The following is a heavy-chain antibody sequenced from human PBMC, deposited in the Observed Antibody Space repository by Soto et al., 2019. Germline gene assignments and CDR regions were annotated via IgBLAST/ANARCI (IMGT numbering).Heavy chain of an antibody. CDR3: AKTHCSGGSCYYAFDY. V-gene: IGHV3-23*01. Sequence: EVQLLESGGGLVQPGGSLRLSCAASGFTFSSYAMSWVRQAPGKGLEWVSAISGSGGSTYYADSVKGRFTISRDNSNNTLYLQLNSLRAEDTAVYYCAKTHCSGGSCYYAFDYWGQGTLVTVSS. D-gene: IGHD2-15*01. CDR1: GFTFSSYA. CDR2: ISGSGGST. J-gene: IGHJ4*02.